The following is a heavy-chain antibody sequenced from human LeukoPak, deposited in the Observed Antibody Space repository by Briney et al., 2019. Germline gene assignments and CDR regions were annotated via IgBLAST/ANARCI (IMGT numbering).Heavy chain of an antibody. CDR1: GFTFDDYA. Sequence: GRSLRLSCAASGFTFDDYAMHWVRQAPGKGLEWVSGISWNSGSIGYVDSVKGRFTISRDNAKNSLYLQMNSLRAEDTALYYCAKGAYSYGYYFDYWGQGTLVTVSS. CDR3: AKGAYSYGYYFDY. V-gene: IGHV3-9*01. J-gene: IGHJ4*02. CDR2: ISWNSGSI. D-gene: IGHD5-18*01.